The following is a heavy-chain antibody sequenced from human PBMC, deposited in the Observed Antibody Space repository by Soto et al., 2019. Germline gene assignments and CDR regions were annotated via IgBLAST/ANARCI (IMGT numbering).Heavy chain of an antibody. V-gene: IGHV4-30-4*01. Sequence: QVQLQESGPGLVKPSQTLSLTCTVSGGSISSGDYYWSWIRQPPGKGLEWIGYIYYSGSTYYNPSPKSRVPISADTSKLHCSLKLSSVTAADTAVYYCARERPDGSRLDPGGQGTLVTVSS. CDR2: IYYSGST. J-gene: IGHJ5*02. CDR3: ARERPDGSRLDP. D-gene: IGHD6-13*01. CDR1: GGSISSGDYY.